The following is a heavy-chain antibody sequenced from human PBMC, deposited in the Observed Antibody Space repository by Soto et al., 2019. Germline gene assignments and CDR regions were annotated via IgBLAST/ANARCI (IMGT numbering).Heavy chain of an antibody. Sequence: VQVLESGGGLVQPGGSLRLSCAASGFTFSSNAMSWVRQAPGKGLEWVSAISDRGGATYYADSVKGRFTISRDNSKNTLYLQVNSLRAEDTAVYYCAKHLMATVTKGGLDYWGQGTLVTVSS. CDR3: AKHLMATVTKGGLDY. V-gene: IGHV3-23*01. J-gene: IGHJ4*02. CDR1: GFTFSSNA. D-gene: IGHD4-17*01. CDR2: ISDRGGAT.